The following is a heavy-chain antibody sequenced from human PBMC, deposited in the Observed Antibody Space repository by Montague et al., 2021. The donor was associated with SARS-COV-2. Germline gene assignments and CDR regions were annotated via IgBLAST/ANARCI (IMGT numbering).Heavy chain of an antibody. CDR2: IYYSGST. Sequence: SQTLSLTCTVSGGSISSYYWSWIRQPPGKGLEWIGYIYYSGSTDYNPSLKSRVTISVDTSKNQFSLKLSSVTAADTAVYYCARDLGDYWGQRTLVTVSS. V-gene: IGHV4-59*13. CDR3: ARDLGDY. CDR1: GGSISSYY. J-gene: IGHJ4*02.